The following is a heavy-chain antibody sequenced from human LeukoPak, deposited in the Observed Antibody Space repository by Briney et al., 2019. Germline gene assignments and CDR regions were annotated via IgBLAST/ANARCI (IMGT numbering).Heavy chain of an antibody. J-gene: IGHJ4*02. CDR3: ARARIYCSGGSCYPYYFDY. CDR2: ISSSSSYI. V-gene: IGHV3-21*04. CDR1: GFTFSSYS. D-gene: IGHD2-15*01. Sequence: GGSLRLSCAASGFTFSSYSMNWVRQAPGKGLEWVSSISSSSSYIYYADSVKGRFTISRDNSKNTLYLQMNSLRAEDTAVYYCARARIYCSGGSCYPYYFDYWGQGTLVTVSS.